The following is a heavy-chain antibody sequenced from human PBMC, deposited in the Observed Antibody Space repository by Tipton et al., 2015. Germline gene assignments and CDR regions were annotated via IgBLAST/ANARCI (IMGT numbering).Heavy chain of an antibody. Sequence: TLSLTCTVSGVSISSGGYYWSWIRQHPGKGLECIGYIYYSGSTKYNPSLKSRVTISVDTSKNQFSLKLSSVTAADTAVYYCARGFCGGDCSFHYYYGMDVWGQGTTVTVSS. J-gene: IGHJ6*02. V-gene: IGHV4-61*08. CDR3: ARGFCGGDCSFHYYYGMDV. CDR2: IYYSGST. CDR1: GVSISSGGYY. D-gene: IGHD2-21*02.